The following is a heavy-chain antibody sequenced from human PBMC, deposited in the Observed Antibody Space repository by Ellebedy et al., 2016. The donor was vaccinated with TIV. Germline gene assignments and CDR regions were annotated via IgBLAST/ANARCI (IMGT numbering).Heavy chain of an antibody. CDR1: GGSISSSNW. J-gene: IGHJ4*02. CDR3: ARSGDSSGYADY. V-gene: IGHV4-4*02. D-gene: IGHD3-22*01. Sequence: MPSETLSLTCAVSGGSISSSNWWSWVRQPPGKGLEWIGEIYHSGSTNYNPSLKSRVTISVDKSKNQFSLKLSSVTAADTAVYYCARSGDSSGYADYWGQGTLVTVSS. CDR2: IYHSGST.